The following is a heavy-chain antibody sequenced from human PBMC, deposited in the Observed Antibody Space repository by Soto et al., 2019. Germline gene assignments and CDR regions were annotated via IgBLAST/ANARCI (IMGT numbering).Heavy chain of an antibody. Sequence: ASVKVSCKASGYTFTGYYMHWVRQAPGQGLEWMGWINPNSGGTNYAQKFQGWVTMTRDTSISTAYMELSRLRSDDTAVYYCARDREDCSSTSCYTGYYYGMDVWGQGTTVTVSS. V-gene: IGHV1-2*04. D-gene: IGHD2-2*02. CDR2: INPNSGGT. J-gene: IGHJ6*02. CDR3: ARDREDCSSTSCYTGYYYGMDV. CDR1: GYTFTGYY.